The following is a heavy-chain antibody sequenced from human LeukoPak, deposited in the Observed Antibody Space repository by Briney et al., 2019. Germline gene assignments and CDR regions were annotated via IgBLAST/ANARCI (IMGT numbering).Heavy chain of an antibody. CDR2: IKPDGGEK. V-gene: IGHV3-7*03. D-gene: IGHD4-17*01. Sequence: GESLRLSCAASGFTFSSYMMTWVRQAPGKGLEWVANIKPDGGEKFYVDSVRGRFTISRDNSKNTLYLQMNSLRAEDTAVYYCAKDGFYGDYAGNFDYWGQGTLVTVSS. J-gene: IGHJ4*02. CDR3: AKDGFYGDYAGNFDY. CDR1: GFTFSSYM.